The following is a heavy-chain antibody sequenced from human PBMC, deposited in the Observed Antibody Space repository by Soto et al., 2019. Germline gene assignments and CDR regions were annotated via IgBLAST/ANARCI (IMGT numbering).Heavy chain of an antibody. V-gene: IGHV4-30-2*01. CDR1: GGSRSSSAYS. CDR2: IYQSGST. D-gene: IGHD3-10*01. Sequence: PSLTCAVSGGSRSSSAYSWSWIRQPPGKGLEWIGFIYQSGSTYYNPSLKSRVTMSLDRPKNQFSLKLSSVTAADTAVYYCARALLGDASDGFSWDDAFESWGQGTMVTVSS. CDR3: ARALLGDASDGFSWDDAFES. J-gene: IGHJ3*02.